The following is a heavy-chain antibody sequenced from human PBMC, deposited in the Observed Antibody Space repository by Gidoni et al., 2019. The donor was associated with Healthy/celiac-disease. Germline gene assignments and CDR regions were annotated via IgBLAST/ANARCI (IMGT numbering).Heavy chain of an antibody. D-gene: IGHD3-9*01. CDR1: GFTFSSYG. CDR2: IWYDGSNK. Sequence: QVQLVESGGGVVQPGRSLRLSCAASGFTFSSYGMHWVRQAPGKGLEWVAVIWYDGSNKYYADSVKGRFTISRDNSKNTLYLQMNSLRAEDTAVYYCARDSLFYDILTGYYGDYYYGMDVWGQGTTVTVSS. CDR3: ARDSLFYDILTGYYGDYYYGMDV. J-gene: IGHJ6*02. V-gene: IGHV3-33*01.